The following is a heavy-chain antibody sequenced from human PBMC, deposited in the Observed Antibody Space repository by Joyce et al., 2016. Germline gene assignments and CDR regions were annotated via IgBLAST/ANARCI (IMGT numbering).Heavy chain of an antibody. CDR1: GYDFNNYW. J-gene: IGHJ5*02. CDR2: TWPGDSDT. D-gene: IGHD5/OR15-5a*01. CDR3: ARRAWTCTLLKCHLDT. Sequence: EVQLVQSGAEVKKPGESLKISCKASGYDFNNYWIVWVRQMPGKGLEWMGITWPGDSDTRYNPAVQGKVTISVDKTQTTAYLQWNNVTASDTAKYYCARRAWTCTLLKCHLDTWGQGTQVTVSS. V-gene: IGHV5-51*01.